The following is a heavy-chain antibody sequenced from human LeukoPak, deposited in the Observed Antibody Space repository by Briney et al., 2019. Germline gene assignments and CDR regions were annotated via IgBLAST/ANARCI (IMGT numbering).Heavy chain of an antibody. D-gene: IGHD3-3*01. Sequence: GGSLRLSCAASGFTFSSYWMSCVRQAPGKGLEWVANIKQDGSEKYYVDSVKGRFTISRDNAKNSLYLQMNSLRAEDTAVYYCARELRFLEWSNWFDPWGQGTLVTVSS. J-gene: IGHJ5*02. CDR2: IKQDGSEK. CDR3: ARELRFLEWSNWFDP. V-gene: IGHV3-7*01. CDR1: GFTFSSYW.